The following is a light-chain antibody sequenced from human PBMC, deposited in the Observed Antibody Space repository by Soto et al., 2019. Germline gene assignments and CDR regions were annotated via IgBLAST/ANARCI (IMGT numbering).Light chain of an antibody. Sequence: EIVLTQSPGTLSLPPGERATLSCRASQSISSSYLAWYQQKPGQAPRLLIHGATTRATGIPARFSGSGSGTEFTLTISSLQSEDFAVYYCQQYNNWPRTFGQGTKV. CDR1: QSISSSY. CDR2: GAT. V-gene: IGKV3-15*01. CDR3: QQYNNWPRT. J-gene: IGKJ1*01.